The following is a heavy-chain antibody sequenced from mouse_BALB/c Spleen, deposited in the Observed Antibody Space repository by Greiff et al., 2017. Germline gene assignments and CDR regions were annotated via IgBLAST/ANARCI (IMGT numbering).Heavy chain of an antibody. CDR1: GFSLTSYG. V-gene: IGHV2-9*02. CDR2: IWAGGST. J-gene: IGHJ1*01. Sequence: VKLVESGPGLVAPSQSLSITCTVSGFSLTSYGVHWVRQPPGKGLEWLGVIWAGGSTNYNSALMSRLSISKDNSKSQVFLKMNSLQTDDTAMYYCARDRDRYNWYFDVWGAGTTVTVSS. CDR3: ARDRDRYNWYFDV. D-gene: IGHD2-14*01.